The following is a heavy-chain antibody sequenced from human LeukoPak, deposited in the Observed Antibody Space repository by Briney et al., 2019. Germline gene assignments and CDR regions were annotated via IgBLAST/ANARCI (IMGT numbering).Heavy chain of an antibody. D-gene: IGHD6-6*01. Sequence: GASVKVSCKASGYTFTSYYMHWVRQAPGQGLEWMGIINPSGGSTSYAQKFQGRVTMTRDMSTSTVYMELSSLRSEDTAVYYCARVEAARGGFDYWGQGTLVTVSS. CDR2: INPSGGST. J-gene: IGHJ4*02. CDR3: ARVEAARGGFDY. V-gene: IGHV1-46*01. CDR1: GYTFTSYY.